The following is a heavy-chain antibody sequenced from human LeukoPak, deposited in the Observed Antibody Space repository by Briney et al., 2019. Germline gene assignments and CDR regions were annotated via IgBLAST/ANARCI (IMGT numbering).Heavy chain of an antibody. Sequence: GGSLRLSCAASEFIFSSYSMNWVRQAPGRGLEWVALISYDGSRQWYADSVRGRFTVSRDNPVNTLFPQMNSLTTEDTAVYYCARGPPDGWEVYCDHWGQGTLVTVAS. V-gene: IGHV3-30*03. CDR3: ARGPPDGWEVYCDH. D-gene: IGHD1-26*01. J-gene: IGHJ4*02. CDR2: ISYDGSRQ. CDR1: EFIFSSYS.